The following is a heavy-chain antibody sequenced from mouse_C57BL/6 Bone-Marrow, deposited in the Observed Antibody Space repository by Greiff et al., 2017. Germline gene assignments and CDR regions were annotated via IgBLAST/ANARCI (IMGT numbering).Heavy chain of an antibody. CDR3: TTVYDYDGAY. Sequence: EVQLQQSGAELVRPGASVKLSCTASGFNIKDDYMHWVKQRPEQGLEWIGWIDPENGDTEYASKFQGKATITADTSSNTAYLQLSSLTSEDTAVYYCTTVYDYDGAYWGQGTLVTVSA. CDR2: IDPENGDT. J-gene: IGHJ3*01. D-gene: IGHD2-4*01. CDR1: GFNIKDDY. V-gene: IGHV14-4*01.